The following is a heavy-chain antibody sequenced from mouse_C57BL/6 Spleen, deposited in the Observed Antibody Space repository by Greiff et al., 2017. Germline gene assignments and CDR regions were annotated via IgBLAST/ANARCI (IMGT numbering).Heavy chain of an antibody. CDR1: GYTFTSYW. D-gene: IGHD4-1*01. CDR3: ATNWAYFDY. Sequence: QVQLQQPGAELVMPGASVKLSCKASGYTFTSYWMHWVQQRPGQGLEWIGEIDPSDSYTNYNQKFKGKSTLTVDKSSSTAYMQLSSLTSEDSAVYYCATNWAYFDYWGQGTTLTVSS. V-gene: IGHV1-69*01. J-gene: IGHJ2*01. CDR2: IDPSDSYT.